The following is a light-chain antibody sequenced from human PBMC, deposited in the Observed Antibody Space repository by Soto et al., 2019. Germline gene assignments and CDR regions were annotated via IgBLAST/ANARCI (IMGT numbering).Light chain of an antibody. Sequence: QSALTQPASVSGSPGQSITISCTGTRSDVGGYNSVCWHQQHPGKAPKLIIYDVNNRPSGAPDRFSGSTSGNTASLTISRLQAEDETDYFCSLYTSNGSLIFGPGTKVTVL. J-gene: IGLJ1*01. CDR2: DVN. V-gene: IGLV2-14*01. CDR1: RSDVGGYNS. CDR3: SLYTSNGSLI.